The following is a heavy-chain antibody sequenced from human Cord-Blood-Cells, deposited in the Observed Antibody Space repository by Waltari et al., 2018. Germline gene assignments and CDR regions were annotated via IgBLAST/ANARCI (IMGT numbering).Heavy chain of an antibody. CDR1: GGSVSSGSYY. J-gene: IGHJ3*02. V-gene: IGHV4-61*01. CDR3: ARAPETWEWELLSAFDI. D-gene: IGHD1-26*01. CDR2: IYSSGST. Sequence: QVQLQESGPGLVKPSETLSLTCTVSGGSVSSGSYYWSWIRQPPGKGLEWIGYIYSSGSTNYNPPRKSRVTISVDTSKNQFSLKRSSVTAADTAMYYCARAPETWEWELLSAFDIWGQGTMVTVSS.